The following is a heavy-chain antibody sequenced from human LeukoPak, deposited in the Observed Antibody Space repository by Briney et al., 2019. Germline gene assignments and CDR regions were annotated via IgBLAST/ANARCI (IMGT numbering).Heavy chain of an antibody. J-gene: IGHJ4*02. CDR1: GFTFSSSW. V-gene: IGHV3-21*01. CDR2: ISSSSIYI. D-gene: IGHD3-22*01. Sequence: GESLRLSCAASGFTFSSSWMSWVRQAPGKGLEWVSSISSSSIYIYYADSVKGRFTISRDNAKNSLYLQMNSLRAEDTAVYYCARGSPYYYDSSGYPDYWGQGTLVTVSS. CDR3: ARGSPYYYDSSGYPDY.